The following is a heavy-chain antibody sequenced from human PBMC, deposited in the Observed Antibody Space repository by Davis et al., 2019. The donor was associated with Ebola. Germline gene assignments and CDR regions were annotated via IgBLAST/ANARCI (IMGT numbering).Heavy chain of an antibody. CDR2: INDTGGT. J-gene: IGHJ4*02. D-gene: IGHD6-19*01. CDR3: AGEDLAVAGSYFDY. CDR1: GGSFSGYY. V-gene: IGHV4-34*01. Sequence: SETLSLTCAVYGGSFSGYYWSWIRQTPGKGLEWIGEINDTGGTNYNPSLKSRVTISVDTSKNQFSLKLSSVTAADTAVYYCAGEDLAVAGSYFDYWGQGTLVTVSS.